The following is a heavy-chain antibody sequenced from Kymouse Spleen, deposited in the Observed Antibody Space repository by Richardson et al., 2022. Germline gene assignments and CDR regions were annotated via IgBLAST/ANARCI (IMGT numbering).Heavy chain of an antibody. CDR2: IYPGDSDT. CDR1: GYSFTSYW. D-gene: IGHD6-19*01. CDR3: ARHVYSSGWSHYYYYYGMDV. J-gene: IGHJ6*02. V-gene: IGHV5-51*01. Sequence: EVQLVQSGAEVKKPGESLKISCKGSGYSFTSYWIGWVRQMPGKGLEWMGIIYPGDSDTRYSPSFQGQVTISADKSISTAYLQWSSLKASDTAMYYCARHVYSSGWSHYYYYYGMDVWGQGTTVTVSS.